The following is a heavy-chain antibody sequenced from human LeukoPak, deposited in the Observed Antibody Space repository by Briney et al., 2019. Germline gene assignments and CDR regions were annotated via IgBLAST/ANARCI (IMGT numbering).Heavy chain of an antibody. D-gene: IGHD6-19*01. CDR1: GGTFSSDA. CDR3: ARVWGAAGPLTH. V-gene: IGHV1-69*13. CDR2: IIPIFGTA. Sequence: GASAKLSCKASGGTFSSDAISWVRQAPGQGLEWMGGIIPIFGTANYAQKFQGRVTITADESTSTAYMELSSLRSEDTAVYYCARVWGAAGPLTHWGQGTLVTVSS. J-gene: IGHJ4*02.